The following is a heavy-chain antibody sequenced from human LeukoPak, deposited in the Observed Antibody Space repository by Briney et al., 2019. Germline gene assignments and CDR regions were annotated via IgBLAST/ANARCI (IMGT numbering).Heavy chain of an antibody. Sequence: GGSLRLSCAASGFIFNTYGMHWVRQAPGKGLEWVTFISYDGSKKYYADSVKGRFTISRDNSKNTLYLQMNSLRAEDTALYYCAKDIRGSTSWYGLDYWGQGTLVTVSS. J-gene: IGHJ4*02. CDR2: ISYDGSKK. V-gene: IGHV3-30*19. D-gene: IGHD6-13*01. CDR1: GFIFNTYG. CDR3: AKDIRGSTSWYGLDY.